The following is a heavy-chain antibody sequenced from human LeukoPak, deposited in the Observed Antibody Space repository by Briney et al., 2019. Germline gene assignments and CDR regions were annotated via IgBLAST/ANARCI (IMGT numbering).Heavy chain of an antibody. CDR1: GYTFTGYY. D-gene: IGHD3-10*01. CDR2: INPNSGGT. Sequence: ASVKVSCKASGYTFTGYYMHWVRQAPGQGLEWMGWINPNSGGTNYAQKFQGRVTMTTDTSTSTAYMELRSLRSDDTAVYYCARVGPPGFRGVVDYWGQGTLVTVSS. J-gene: IGHJ4*02. V-gene: IGHV1-2*02. CDR3: ARVGPPGFRGVVDY.